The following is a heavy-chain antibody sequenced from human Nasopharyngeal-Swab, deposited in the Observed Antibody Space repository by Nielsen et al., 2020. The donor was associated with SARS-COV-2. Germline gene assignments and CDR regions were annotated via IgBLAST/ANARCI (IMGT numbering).Heavy chain of an antibody. CDR3: AREAFDSTTYYYYMDV. CDR2: IGTAGDT. Sequence: GESLKISCAASGFTFSSYDMHWVRQATGKGLEWVSAIGTAGDTYYPGTVKGRFTIFRENAKNSLYLQMNSLRAGDTAVYYCAREAFDSTTYYYYMDVWGKGTTVTVSS. J-gene: IGHJ6*03. D-gene: IGHD1-1*01. CDR1: GFTFSSYD. V-gene: IGHV3-13*01.